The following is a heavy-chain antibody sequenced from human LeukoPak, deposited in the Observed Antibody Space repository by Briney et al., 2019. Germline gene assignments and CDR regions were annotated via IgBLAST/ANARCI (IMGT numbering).Heavy chain of an antibody. V-gene: IGHV3-21*01. CDR3: AQNFYDSSGLYFDY. Sequence: RGSLRLSCVASGFTFSTYSMNWVRQAPGKGLEWVSSISSSSNYIYYADSVKGRFTISRDNAKNSLYLQMNSLRAADTAVYYCAQNFYDSSGLYFDYWGQGTLVTVSS. CDR1: GFTFSTYS. CDR2: ISSSSNYI. J-gene: IGHJ4*02. D-gene: IGHD3-22*01.